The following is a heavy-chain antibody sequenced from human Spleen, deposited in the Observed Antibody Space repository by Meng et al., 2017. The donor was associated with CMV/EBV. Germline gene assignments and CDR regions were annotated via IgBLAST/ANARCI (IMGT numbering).Heavy chain of an antibody. J-gene: IGHJ6*02. D-gene: IGHD2-2*01. CDR3: ARDGCGSTSCPNYYYGMDV. CDR1: GGSISSHY. Sequence: SETLSLTCTVSGGSISSHYWSWMRQPPGKGLEWIGYIYYSGSTNYNPSLKSRVTISVDTSKNQFSLKLSSVTAADTAVYYCARDGCGSTSCPNYYYGMDVWGQGTTVTVSS. CDR2: IYYSGST. V-gene: IGHV4-59*11.